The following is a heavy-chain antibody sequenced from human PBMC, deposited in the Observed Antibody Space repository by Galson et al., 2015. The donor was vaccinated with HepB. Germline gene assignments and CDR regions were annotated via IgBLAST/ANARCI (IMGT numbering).Heavy chain of an antibody. V-gene: IGHV3-30-3*01. Sequence: SLRLSCAGSGFTFSSYAMHWVRQAPGKGLEWVAVISYDGSSKYYADSVKGRFTISRDNSKNTLYLQMNSLRAEDTAVYYCARARGGSFLDYWGQGTLVTVSS. CDR2: ISYDGSSK. CDR3: ARARGGSFLDY. CDR1: GFTFSSYA. D-gene: IGHD2-15*01. J-gene: IGHJ4*02.